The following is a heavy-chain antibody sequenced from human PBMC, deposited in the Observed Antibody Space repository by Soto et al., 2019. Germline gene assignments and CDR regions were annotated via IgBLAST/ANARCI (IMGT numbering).Heavy chain of an antibody. Sequence: PGGSLRLSCAASRFTFRSYSMHWVRQAPGKGLEWVAVISYDASHKYYADSVKGRFTISRDNSKNTLYLQINSLRPEDTAVYYCARVYSSLDYGIDYWGQGTLVTVSS. V-gene: IGHV3-30-3*01. J-gene: IGHJ4*02. CDR3: ARVYSSLDYGIDY. CDR1: RFTFRSYS. D-gene: IGHD6-6*01. CDR2: ISYDASHK.